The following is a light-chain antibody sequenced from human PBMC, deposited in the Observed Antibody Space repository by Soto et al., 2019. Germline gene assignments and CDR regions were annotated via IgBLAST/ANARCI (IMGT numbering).Light chain of an antibody. CDR2: GAS. CDR3: QQYNNWPPWA. Sequence: EIVMTQSPATLSVSPGERATLSCRASQSVSSNLAWYQQKPGQAPSLLIYGASTRATSIQARFSGSGSGTEFTLTISSLQSEDFAVYYCQQYNNWPPWAFGQGTKVEIK. V-gene: IGKV3-15*01. CDR1: QSVSSN. J-gene: IGKJ1*01.